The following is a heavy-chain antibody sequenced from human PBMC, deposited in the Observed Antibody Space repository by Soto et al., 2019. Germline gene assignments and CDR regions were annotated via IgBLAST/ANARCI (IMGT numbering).Heavy chain of an antibody. Sequence: GGSLRLSCAASGFTFSSYGMHWVRQAPGKGLEWVAVISYDGSNKYYADSVKGRFTISRDNSKNTLYLQMNSLRAEDTAVYYCAKERTTSGYDYDYWGQGTLVTVSS. CDR3: AKERTTSGYDYDY. CDR1: GFTFSSYG. V-gene: IGHV3-30*18. J-gene: IGHJ4*02. D-gene: IGHD5-12*01. CDR2: ISYDGSNK.